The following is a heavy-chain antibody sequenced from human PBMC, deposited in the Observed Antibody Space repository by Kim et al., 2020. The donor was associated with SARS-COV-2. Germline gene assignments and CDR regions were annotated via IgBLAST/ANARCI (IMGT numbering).Heavy chain of an antibody. J-gene: IGHJ4*02. V-gene: IGHV4-39*01. Sequence: YYNPSLKSRVTISVDTSKNQFSLKLSSVTAADTAVYYCARPCGSTSCYDYWGQGTLVTVSS. CDR3: ARPCGSTSCYDY. D-gene: IGHD2-2*01.